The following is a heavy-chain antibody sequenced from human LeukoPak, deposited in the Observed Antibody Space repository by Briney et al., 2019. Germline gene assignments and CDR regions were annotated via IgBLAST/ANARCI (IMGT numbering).Heavy chain of an antibody. CDR2: IWYDGSNK. CDR3: AKDGQWELPRGYYMDV. J-gene: IGHJ6*03. V-gene: IGHV3-33*06. Sequence: GGSLRLSCAASGFTFSSYGMHWVRQAPGKGLEWVAVIWYDGSNKYYADSVKGRFTISRDNSKNTPYLQMNSLRAEDTAVYYCAKDGQWELPRGYYMDVWGKGTTVTVSS. CDR1: GFTFSSYG. D-gene: IGHD1-26*01.